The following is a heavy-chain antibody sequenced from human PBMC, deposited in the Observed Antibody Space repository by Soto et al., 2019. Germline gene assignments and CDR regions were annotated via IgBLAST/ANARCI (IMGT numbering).Heavy chain of an antibody. J-gene: IGHJ4*02. Sequence: GGALRVSCAASGFTFSNYGMHWVRQAPGKGLEWVAVIWCDGNNKYYADSVKGRFTISRDNSNNTLYVQMTSLRAEDTAVYYCASGHNSPFDYRGQGTLVTFHS. CDR3: ASGHNSPFDY. CDR2: IWCDGNNK. V-gene: IGHV3-33*01. D-gene: IGHD2-21*01. CDR1: GFTFSNYG.